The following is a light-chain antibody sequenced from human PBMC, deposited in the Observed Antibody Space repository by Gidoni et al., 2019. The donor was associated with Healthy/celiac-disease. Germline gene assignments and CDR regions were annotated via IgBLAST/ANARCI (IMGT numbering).Light chain of an antibody. CDR1: QSVCSSY. Sequence: DIVLTQSPGTLSLSPGERATLSCRASQSVCSSYLAWYQQKPGQAPRLLIYGASSRATGLPDRFSGSGSGTDFTLTISRLEPEDFAVYYCQQDGSSRTFGQGTKLEIK. CDR3: QQDGSSRT. V-gene: IGKV3-20*01. CDR2: GAS. J-gene: IGKJ2*01.